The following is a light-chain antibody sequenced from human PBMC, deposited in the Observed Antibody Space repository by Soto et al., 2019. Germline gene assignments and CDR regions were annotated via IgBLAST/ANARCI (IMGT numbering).Light chain of an antibody. V-gene: IGKV3-20*01. CDR2: GAS. J-gene: IGKJ3*01. CDR3: QQYGSSPGVT. Sequence: EIVLTQSPGTLSLSPGERATLSCRASQSVSSSYLAWYQQKPGQAPRLLIYGASSGATGIPDRFSGSASGTDSTLTISRLEPEDFAVYYCQQYGSSPGVTFGPGTKVDIK. CDR1: QSVSSSY.